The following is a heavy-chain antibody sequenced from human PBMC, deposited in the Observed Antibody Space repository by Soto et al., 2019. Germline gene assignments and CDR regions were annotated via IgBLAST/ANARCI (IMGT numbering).Heavy chain of an antibody. V-gene: IGHV3-9*01. CDR1: GFTFDDYA. D-gene: IGHD3-10*01. J-gene: IGHJ6*03. Sequence: PGGSLRLSCAASGFTFDDYAMHWVRQAPGKGLEWVSGISWNSGSIGYADSVKGRFTISRDNAKNSLYLQMNSLRAEDTALYYCAKGPLLWFGESPLKEYYYYMDVWGKGTTVTVSS. CDR3: AKGPLLWFGESPLKEYYYYMDV. CDR2: ISWNSGSI.